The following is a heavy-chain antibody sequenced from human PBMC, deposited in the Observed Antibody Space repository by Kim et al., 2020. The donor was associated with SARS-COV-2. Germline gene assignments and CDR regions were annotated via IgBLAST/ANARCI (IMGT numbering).Heavy chain of an antibody. D-gene: IGHD3-10*01. Sequence: GGSLRLSCAASGFTFSSYSMNWVRQAPGKGLEWVSSISSSSSYIYYADLVKGRFTISRDNAKNSLYLQMNSLRAEDTAVYYCARGDGEFLDYWGQGTLVTVSS. V-gene: IGHV3-21*01. J-gene: IGHJ4*02. CDR3: ARGDGEFLDY. CDR2: ISSSSSYI. CDR1: GFTFSSYS.